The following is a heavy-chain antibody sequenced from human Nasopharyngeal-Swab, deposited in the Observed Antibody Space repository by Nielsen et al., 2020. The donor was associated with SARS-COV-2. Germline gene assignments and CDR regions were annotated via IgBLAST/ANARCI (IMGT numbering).Heavy chain of an antibody. CDR3: AREVIPWYYDSSGYSKGFDY. Sequence: ASVKVSCKASGYTFTSYAMNWVRQAPGQGLEWMGRINPNSGGTNYAQKFQGRVTMTRDTSISTAYMELSRLRSDDTAVYYCAREVIPWYYDSSGYSKGFDYWGQGTLVTVSS. V-gene: IGHV1-2*06. J-gene: IGHJ4*02. CDR1: GYTFTSYA. D-gene: IGHD3-22*01. CDR2: INPNSGGT.